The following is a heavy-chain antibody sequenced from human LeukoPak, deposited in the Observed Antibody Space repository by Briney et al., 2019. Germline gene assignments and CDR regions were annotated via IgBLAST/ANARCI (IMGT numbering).Heavy chain of an antibody. CDR3: VKDSIERNGVYDAFDV. V-gene: IGHV3-23*01. D-gene: IGHD2-8*01. Sequence: PGRSMRLSCVAAGFTFTDFAMNWVRQVPGKGPEWVSHIGGGGVDREYEESVKGRFTVSRDNSRNSLYLQMNSLRGEDTAIYYCVKDSIERNGVYDAFDVWGQGTKVT. J-gene: IGHJ3*01. CDR1: GFTFTDFA. CDR2: IGGGGVDR.